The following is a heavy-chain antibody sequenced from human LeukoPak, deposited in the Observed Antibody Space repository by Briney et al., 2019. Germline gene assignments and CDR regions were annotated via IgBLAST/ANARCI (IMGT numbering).Heavy chain of an antibody. CDR1: GFTFSIYG. CDR2: IWYDGSNK. Sequence: PGGSLRLSCAASGFTFSIYGMHWVRQAPGKGLEWVAVIWYDGSNKYYADSVKGRFTISRDNSKNTLYLQMNSLRAEDTAVYYCARASLAYCGGDCYSPNWFDPWGQGTLVTVSS. J-gene: IGHJ5*02. D-gene: IGHD2-21*02. CDR3: ARASLAYCGGDCYSPNWFDP. V-gene: IGHV3-33*01.